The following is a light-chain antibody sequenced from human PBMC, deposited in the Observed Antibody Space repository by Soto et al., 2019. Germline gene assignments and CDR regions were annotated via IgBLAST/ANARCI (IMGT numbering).Light chain of an antibody. V-gene: IGKV3-20*01. CDR2: GAS. J-gene: IGKJ4*01. CDR3: QQYGSSPLT. Sequence: EIVLTQSPGTLSLSPGERATLSCRASQSVSSSYLAWYQQTPGQAPRLLIYGASSRATGIPDRFSGSGSGTDFTLTISRLEPEDFAVYYCQQYGSSPLTFGGGIKVEIK. CDR1: QSVSSSY.